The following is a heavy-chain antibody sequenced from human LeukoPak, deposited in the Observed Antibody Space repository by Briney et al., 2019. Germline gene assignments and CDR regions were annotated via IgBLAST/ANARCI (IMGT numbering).Heavy chain of an antibody. CDR1: GFTFSSYA. D-gene: IGHD6-13*01. Sequence: GGSLRLSCAASGFTFSSYAMYWVRQAPGKGLECVALISSDGRNKYYTDSVKGRFTISRDTSKNTLYLQMNSLRAEDTSMYYCAKELRGGVFPDYWGQGTLVTISS. J-gene: IGHJ4*02. CDR2: ISSDGRNK. V-gene: IGHV3-30*18. CDR3: AKELRGGVFPDY.